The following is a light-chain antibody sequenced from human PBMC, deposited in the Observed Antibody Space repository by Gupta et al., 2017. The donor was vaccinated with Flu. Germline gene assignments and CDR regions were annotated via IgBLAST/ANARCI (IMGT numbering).Light chain of an antibody. CDR3: QQANSFPPWT. Sequence: DIQMTQSPSSVSASVGDTVTITCRASQGISSWLAWYQQKPGKDPKLLIYAASSLQSGVPSRFSGSGSGTYFSLPLSGRQAEDFATYYCQQANSFPPWTFGQGTKVEIK. J-gene: IGKJ1*01. CDR2: AAS. CDR1: QGISSW. V-gene: IGKV1-12*01.